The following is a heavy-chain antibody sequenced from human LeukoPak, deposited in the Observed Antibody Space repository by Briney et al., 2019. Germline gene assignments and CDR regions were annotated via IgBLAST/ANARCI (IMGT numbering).Heavy chain of an antibody. D-gene: IGHD4-17*01. J-gene: IGHJ6*02. CDR3: AGPYGDYDYYYGMDV. CDR2: INAGNGNT. V-gene: IGHV1-3*01. CDR1: GYTFTSYA. Sequence: ASVNVSCKASGYTFTSYAMHWVRQAPGQRLEWMGWINAGNGNTKYSQKFQGRVIITRDTSASTAYMELSSLRSEDTAVYYCAGPYGDYDYYYGMDVWGQGTTVTVSS.